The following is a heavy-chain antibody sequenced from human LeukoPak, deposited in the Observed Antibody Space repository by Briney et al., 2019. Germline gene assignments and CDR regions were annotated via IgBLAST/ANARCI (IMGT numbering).Heavy chain of an antibody. CDR1: GGSFSGYY. Sequence: SETLSLTCAVYGGSFSGYYWSWIRQPPGKGLEWIGEINHSGSTNYNPSLKSRVTISVDTSKNQFSLKLSSVTAADTAVYYCASDGARGVSYWGQGTLVTVSS. J-gene: IGHJ4*02. CDR2: INHSGST. CDR3: ASDGARGVSY. D-gene: IGHD3-10*01. V-gene: IGHV4-34*01.